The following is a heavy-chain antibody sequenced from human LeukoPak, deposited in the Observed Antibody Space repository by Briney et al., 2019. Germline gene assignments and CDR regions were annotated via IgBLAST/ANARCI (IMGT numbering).Heavy chain of an antibody. Sequence: GGSLRLSCAASGFTFSDYYMSWIRQAPGKGLEWVSYISSSGSTIYYADSVKGRFTISRDNAKNSLYLQMNSLRAEDTAVYYCARHYYGSGSPARVVGNWGQGTLVTVSS. V-gene: IGHV3-11*01. CDR3: ARHYYGSGSPARVVGN. CDR2: ISSSGSTI. CDR1: GFTFSDYY. J-gene: IGHJ4*02. D-gene: IGHD3-10*01.